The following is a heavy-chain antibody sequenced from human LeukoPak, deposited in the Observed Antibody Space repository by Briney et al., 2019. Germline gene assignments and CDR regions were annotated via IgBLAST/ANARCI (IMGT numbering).Heavy chain of an antibody. D-gene: IGHD1-26*01. J-gene: IGHJ4*02. CDR3: VRDRSGSYPYYFDF. V-gene: IGHV3-23*01. Sequence: GGSLRLSCAGSGFTFRNYAMRWVRQAPGKGPEWVSVISSSGGSTYYADSVKGRFTISRDNAKNSLYLEMNSLRAEDTAVYFCVRDRSGSYPYYFDFWGQGTLVTASS. CDR2: ISSSGGST. CDR1: GFTFRNYA.